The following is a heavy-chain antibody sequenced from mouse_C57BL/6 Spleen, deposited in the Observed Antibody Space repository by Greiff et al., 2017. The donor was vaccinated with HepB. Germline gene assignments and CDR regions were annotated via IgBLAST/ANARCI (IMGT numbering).Heavy chain of an antibody. J-gene: IGHJ4*01. V-gene: IGHV14-3*01. CDR1: GFNIKNPY. CDR2: IDPANGNT. CDR3: ARDVGDGNYDAMDY. Sequence: EVQLQQSVAELVRPGASVKLSCTASGFNIKNPYMHWVKQRPEQGLEWIGRIDPANGNTKYAPKFQGKATITADTSSNTAYLQLSSLTSEDTAIYYIARDVGDGNYDAMDYWGQGTSVTDSS. D-gene: IGHD2-3*01.